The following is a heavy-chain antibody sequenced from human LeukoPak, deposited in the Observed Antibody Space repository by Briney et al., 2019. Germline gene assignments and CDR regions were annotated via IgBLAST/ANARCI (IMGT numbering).Heavy chain of an antibody. D-gene: IGHD4-17*01. CDR3: AREGLATLTSEF. CDR1: GYNFISYD. J-gene: IGHJ4*02. Sequence: ASVKVSCKASGYNFISYDISWVRQAPGQGLEWMGWISAYGGNTNYAQKLLGRVTMTTDTSTSTAYMELRSLRSDDTAVYYCAREGLATLTSEFWGQGTLVTVSS. CDR2: ISAYGGNT. V-gene: IGHV1-18*01.